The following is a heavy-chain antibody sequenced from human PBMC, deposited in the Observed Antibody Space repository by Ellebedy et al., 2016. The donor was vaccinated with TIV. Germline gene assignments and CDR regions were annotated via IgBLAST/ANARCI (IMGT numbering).Heavy chain of an antibody. CDR3: ARGDRGSGWYRDK. J-gene: IGHJ4*02. CDR1: GYSFISYW. CDR2: IYPGDSDT. Sequence: GESLKISCKGSGYSFISYWIGWVRQMPGKGLEWMGYIYPGDSDTRYSPSFQGQVTISVDKSISTAYLQWSSLKASDTAIYYCARGDRGSGWYRDKWGQGTLVTVSS. V-gene: IGHV5-51*01. D-gene: IGHD6-19*01.